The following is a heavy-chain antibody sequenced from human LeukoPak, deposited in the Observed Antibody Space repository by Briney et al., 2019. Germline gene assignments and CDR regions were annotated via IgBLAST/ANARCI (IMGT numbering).Heavy chain of an antibody. CDR2: IKSKTDGGTT. D-gene: IGHD3-10*01. Sequence: GGSLRLSCAVSGFTFSNAWMSWVRQAPGKGLNWVGRIKSKTDGGTTDYAAPVKGRFTISRDDSKNTLYLQMNSLKTEDTAVYCTTAPIGFTMVRGLIITDFWGQGTLVTVSS. J-gene: IGHJ4*02. CDR1: GFTFSNAW. CDR3: TTAPIGFTMVRGLIITDF. V-gene: IGHV3-15*01.